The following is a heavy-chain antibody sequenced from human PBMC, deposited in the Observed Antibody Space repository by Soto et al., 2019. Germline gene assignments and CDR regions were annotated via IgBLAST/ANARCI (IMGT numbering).Heavy chain of an antibody. CDR3: AREGPLWFGGYNWFDP. J-gene: IGHJ5*02. CDR1: SGSISSSNW. V-gene: IGHV4-4*02. Sequence: SETLSLTCAVSSGSISSSNWWSWVRQPPGKGLEWIGEIYYSGSTNYNPSLKSRVTISVDTSKNQFSLKLSSVTAADTAVYYCAREGPLWFGGYNWFDPWGQGTLVTVSS. D-gene: IGHD3-10*01. CDR2: IYYSGST.